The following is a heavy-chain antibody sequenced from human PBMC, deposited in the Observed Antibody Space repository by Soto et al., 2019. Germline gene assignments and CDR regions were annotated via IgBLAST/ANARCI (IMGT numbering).Heavy chain of an antibody. CDR2: ISSSSSYI. V-gene: IGHV3-21*01. Sequence: SWGSLRLSCAASGFTFSSYSMNWVRQAPGKGLEWVSSISSSSSYIYYADSVKGRFTISRDNAKNSLYLQMNSLRAEDTAVYYCARARTAGTNDAFDIWGQGTMVTVSS. J-gene: IGHJ3*02. CDR1: GFTFSSYS. D-gene: IGHD6-13*01. CDR3: ARARTAGTNDAFDI.